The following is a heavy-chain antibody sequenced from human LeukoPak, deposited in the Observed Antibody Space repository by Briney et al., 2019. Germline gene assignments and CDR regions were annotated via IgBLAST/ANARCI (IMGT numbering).Heavy chain of an antibody. CDR2: INHDGSST. V-gene: IGHV3-74*01. J-gene: IGHJ4*02. CDR1: GFTFTTFW. CDR3: VRDWGYDSSGYWQKYFDT. D-gene: IGHD3-22*01. Sequence: WGSLRLSCATSGFTFTTFWMHWVRQAPGKGLVWVSRINHDGSSTNYADSVKGRFTISRDNAKNTVCLQMNSLRAEDTAVYYCVRDWGYDSSGYWQKYFDTWGQGTLVTVSS.